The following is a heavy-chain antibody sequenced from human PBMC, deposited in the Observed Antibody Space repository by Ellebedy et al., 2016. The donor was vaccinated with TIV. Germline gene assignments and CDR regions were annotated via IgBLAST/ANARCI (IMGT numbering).Heavy chain of an antibody. J-gene: IGHJ4*02. CDR2: IWYDAFNK. D-gene: IGHD3-9*01. V-gene: IGHV3-33*01. CDR3: AREQSPYYDILTDSFDY. Sequence: PGGSLRLSCAASGFTFSSYGMHWVRQAPGKGLEWVAVIWYDAFNKYYADSVKGRFTISRDNSKNTLYLQIDSLRAEDTAVYYCAREQSPYYDILTDSFDYWGQGSLVTVSS. CDR1: GFTFSSYG.